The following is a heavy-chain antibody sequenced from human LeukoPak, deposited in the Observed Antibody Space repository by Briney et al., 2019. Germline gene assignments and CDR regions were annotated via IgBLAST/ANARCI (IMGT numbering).Heavy chain of an antibody. CDR2: ISGSGGST. Sequence: PGGSLRLSCAASGFTFSNYAMSWVRQAPGKGLEWVSAISGSGGSTYYADSVKGRFTISSDNSKNTLYLQMNSLRAEDTAIYYCAKEAYSSSWYASSDYWGQGTLVTVSS. V-gene: IGHV3-23*01. D-gene: IGHD6-13*01. CDR1: GFTFSNYA. CDR3: AKEAYSSSWYASSDY. J-gene: IGHJ4*02.